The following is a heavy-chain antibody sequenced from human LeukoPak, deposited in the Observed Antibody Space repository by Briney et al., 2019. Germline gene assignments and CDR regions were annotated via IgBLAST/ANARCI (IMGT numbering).Heavy chain of an antibody. CDR3: AALLVGATSAFDY. CDR1: GFTFTSSA. Sequence: GTSVKVSCKASGFTFTSSAMQWVRQARGQRLEWIGWIVVGGGNTNYAQKFQERVTITRDMSTSTAYMELSSLRAEDTAVYYCAALLVGATSAFDYWGQGTLVTVSS. CDR2: IVVGGGNT. D-gene: IGHD1-26*01. J-gene: IGHJ4*02. V-gene: IGHV1-58*02.